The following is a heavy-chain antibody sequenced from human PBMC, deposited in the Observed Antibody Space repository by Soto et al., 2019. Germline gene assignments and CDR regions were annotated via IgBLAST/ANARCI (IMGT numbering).Heavy chain of an antibody. Sequence: SETLSLTCTVSGGSISSYYWSWIRQPPGKGLEWIGYIYYSGSTNYNPSLKSRVTISVDTSKNQFSLKLSSVTAADTAVYYCARAPSIGFWSGYYTGKSLYYFDYWGQGTLVTVS. V-gene: IGHV4-59*01. CDR1: GGSISSYY. CDR2: IYYSGST. J-gene: IGHJ4*02. CDR3: ARAPSIGFWSGYYTGKSLYYFDY. D-gene: IGHD3-3*01.